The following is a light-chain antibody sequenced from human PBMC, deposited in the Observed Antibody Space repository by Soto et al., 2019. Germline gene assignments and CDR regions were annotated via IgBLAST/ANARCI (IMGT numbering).Light chain of an antibody. CDR1: ESVAGH. Sequence: EIMMTQSPATLSVSPGERATLSCRASESVAGHLAWYQQKPGQAPRLLIYDTSTRATGIPARFSGSGSGTEFTLTISSLQSEDFAVYYCQQYSNWPPITFGQGTRLEI. CDR2: DTS. V-gene: IGKV3-15*01. CDR3: QQYSNWPPIT. J-gene: IGKJ5*01.